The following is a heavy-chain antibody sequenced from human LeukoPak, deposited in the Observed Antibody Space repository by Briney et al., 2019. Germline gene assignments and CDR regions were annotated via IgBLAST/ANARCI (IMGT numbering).Heavy chain of an antibody. CDR3: ARDPGSFLSGSGWLNWFEP. J-gene: IGHJ5*02. CDR2: ISGYNEKT. CDR1: GYTFTRYG. V-gene: IGHV1-18*01. D-gene: IGHD6-19*01. Sequence: ASVKVSCKASGYTFTRYGINWVRRAPGQGLEWMGWISGYNEKTNYAQKFQGRVTMTTDTSMNTAYMELRRLRSDDTAVYYCARDPGSFLSGSGWLNWFEPWGQGTLVTVSP.